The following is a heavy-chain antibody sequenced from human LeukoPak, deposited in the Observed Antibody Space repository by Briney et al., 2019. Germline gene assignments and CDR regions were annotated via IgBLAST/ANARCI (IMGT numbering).Heavy chain of an antibody. D-gene: IGHD3-10*01. CDR3: ARSSQGVQGVITPPKY. CDR2: ISGSGGST. J-gene: IGHJ4*02. Sequence: GGSLRLSCAASGFTFSSYAMSWVRQAPGKGLEWVSAISGSGGSTYYADSVKGRFTISRDNSKNTPYLQMNSLRAEDTAVYYCARSSQGVQGVITPPKYWGQGTLVTVSS. CDR1: GFTFSSYA. V-gene: IGHV3-23*01.